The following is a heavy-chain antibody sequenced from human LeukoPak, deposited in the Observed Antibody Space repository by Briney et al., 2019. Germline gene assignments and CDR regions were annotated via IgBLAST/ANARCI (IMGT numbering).Heavy chain of an antibody. Sequence: SETLSLTCTVSGGSISSSSYYWGWIRQPPGKGLEWIGSIYYSGSTYYNSSLKSRVTISVDTSKNQFSLKLSSVTAADTAVYYCARDYGKHYYDSSGYYRWGQGTLVTVSS. V-gene: IGHV4-39*07. CDR2: IYYSGST. CDR3: ARDYGKHYYDSSGYYR. J-gene: IGHJ4*02. CDR1: GGSISSSSYY. D-gene: IGHD3-22*01.